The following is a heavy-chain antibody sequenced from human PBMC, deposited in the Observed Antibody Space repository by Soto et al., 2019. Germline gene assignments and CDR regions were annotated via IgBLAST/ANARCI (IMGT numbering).Heavy chain of an antibody. Sequence: QVQLVQSGAEVKKPGASVKVSCKASGYTFSSYYMHWVRQAPGKGLAWMGMINPSGGSTTYAQKLQGRVTMTRDTSTSIVYMELSSLRSEDTAVYYCARVGCSSTSCSYYYYAMDVWGQGTTVTVSS. CDR2: INPSGGST. D-gene: IGHD2-2*01. CDR1: GYTFSSYY. CDR3: ARVGCSSTSCSYYYYAMDV. V-gene: IGHV1-46*01. J-gene: IGHJ6*02.